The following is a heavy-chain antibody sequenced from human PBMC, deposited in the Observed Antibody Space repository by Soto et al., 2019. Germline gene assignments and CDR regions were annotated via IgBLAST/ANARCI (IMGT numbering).Heavy chain of an antibody. Sequence: SETLSLTCTVSGGSISTHYWSWIRQPAGKGLEWIGHLHSTGRTDYNPSLKSRVTMSIDTSKNQFSLKLTSLTAADTAVYYCVRGRGRVPTVRGRIFKCTWSGPWDQGTGLPVPS. V-gene: IGHV4-4*07. CDR3: VRGRGRVPTVRGRIFKCTWSGP. J-gene: IGHJ5*02. CDR1: GGSISTHY. D-gene: IGHD3-10*02. CDR2: LHSTGRT.